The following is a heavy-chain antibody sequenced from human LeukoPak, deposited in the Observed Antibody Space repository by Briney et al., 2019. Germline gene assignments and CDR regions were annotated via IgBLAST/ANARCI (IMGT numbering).Heavy chain of an antibody. Sequence: ASVKVSCKASGYTFTGYYMHWVRQAPGQGLEWMGWINPNSGGTNYAQKFQGRVTMTRDTSISTAYMELSRLRSDDTAVYYCAGWRSYYVLDFDYWGQGTLVTVSS. D-gene: IGHD1-26*01. V-gene: IGHV1-2*02. CDR1: GYTFTGYY. CDR2: INPNSGGT. J-gene: IGHJ4*02. CDR3: AGWRSYYVLDFDY.